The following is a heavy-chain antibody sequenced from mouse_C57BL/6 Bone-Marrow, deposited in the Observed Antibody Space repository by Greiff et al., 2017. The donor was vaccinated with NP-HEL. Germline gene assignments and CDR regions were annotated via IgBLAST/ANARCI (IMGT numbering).Heavy chain of an antibody. V-gene: IGHV1-64*01. D-gene: IGHD1-1*02. CDR1: GYTFTSYW. CDR3: ASLWGSWFAY. Sequence: QVHVKQPGAELVKPGASVKLSCKASGYTFTSYWMHWVKQRPGQGLEWIGMIHPNSGSTNYNEKFKSKATLTVDKSSSTAYMQLSSLTSEDSAVYYCASLWGSWFAYWGQGTLVTVSA. J-gene: IGHJ3*01. CDR2: IHPNSGST.